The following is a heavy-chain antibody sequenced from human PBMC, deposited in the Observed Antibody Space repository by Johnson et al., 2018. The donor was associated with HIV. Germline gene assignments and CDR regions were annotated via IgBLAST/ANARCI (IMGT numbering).Heavy chain of an antibody. D-gene: IGHD2-21*02. CDR3: ARTSIAYCGGDCSNALDI. CDR1: GFTFDDYG. V-gene: IGHV3-20*04. Sequence: VQLVESGGGVVRPGGSLRLSCAASGFTFDDYGMSWVRQVPGKGLVWVSDINWNGGSTGYADSVKGRFTISRDNAKKSLYLQMNSLRAEDTALYYCARTSIAYCGGDCSNALDIWGHGTMVTVSS. CDR2: INWNGGST. J-gene: IGHJ3*02.